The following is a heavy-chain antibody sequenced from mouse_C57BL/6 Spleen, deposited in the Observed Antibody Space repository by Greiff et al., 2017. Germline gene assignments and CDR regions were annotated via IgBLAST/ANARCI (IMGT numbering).Heavy chain of an antibody. V-gene: IGHV3-8*01. CDR3: ARGIYYDYDEGYFDV. D-gene: IGHD2-4*01. CDR2: ISYSGST. Sequence: EVKLEESGPGLAKPSQTLSLTCSVTGYSITSDYWNWIRKFPGNKLEYMGYISYSGSTYYNPSLKSRISITRDTSKNQYYLQLNSVTTEDTATYYCARGIYYDYDEGYFDVWGTGTTVTVSS. CDR1: GYSITSDY. J-gene: IGHJ1*03.